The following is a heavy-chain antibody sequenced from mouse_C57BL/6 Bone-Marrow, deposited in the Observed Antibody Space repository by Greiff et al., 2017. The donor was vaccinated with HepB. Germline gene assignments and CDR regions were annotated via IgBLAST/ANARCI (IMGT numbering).Heavy chain of an antibody. CDR2: IDPANGNT. J-gene: IGHJ3*01. CDR1: GFNIKNTY. Sequence: EVMLVESVAELVRPGASVKLSCTASGFNIKNTYMHWVKQRPEQGLEWIGRIDPANGNTKYAPKFQGKATITADTSSNTAYLQLSSLTSEDTAIYYCAREGITTVVATDWFAYWGQGTLVTVSA. CDR3: AREGITTVVATDWFAY. D-gene: IGHD1-1*01. V-gene: IGHV14-3*01.